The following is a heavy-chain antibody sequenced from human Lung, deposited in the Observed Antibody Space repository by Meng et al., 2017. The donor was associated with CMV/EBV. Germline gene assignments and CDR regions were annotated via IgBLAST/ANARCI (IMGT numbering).Heavy chain of an antibody. CDR2: ITASGGST. CDR3: AKVDSGSWYRGFVDY. V-gene: IGHV3-23*01. Sequence: GESLKISCAASGFTFSNFAMSWVRQAPGKGLEWVSPITASGGSTYYADSVKGRFTISRDNSKNTLYLQMNRLRAEDTAVYYCAKVDSGSWYRGFVDYWGHRTLVTLSS. CDR1: GFTFSNFA. D-gene: IGHD6-13*01. J-gene: IGHJ4*03.